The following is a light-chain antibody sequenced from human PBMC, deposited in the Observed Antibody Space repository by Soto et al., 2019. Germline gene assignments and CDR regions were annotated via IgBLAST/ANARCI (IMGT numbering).Light chain of an antibody. CDR2: DAS. J-gene: IGKJ5*01. CDR3: QQRSNWPPIT. Sequence: EIVLTQSPATLSLSPGERATLSCRASQSVSSYLAWYQQKPGQAPTLLIYDASNRATGIPARFSGSGSGTGFTLTISSLEREDFAVYYCQQRSNWPPITFGQGTRLEI. V-gene: IGKV3-11*01. CDR1: QSVSSY.